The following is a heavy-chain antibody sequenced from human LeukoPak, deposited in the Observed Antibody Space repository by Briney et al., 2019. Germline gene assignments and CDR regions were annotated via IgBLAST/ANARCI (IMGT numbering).Heavy chain of an antibody. D-gene: IGHD3-22*01. V-gene: IGHV3-64*01. Sequence: GGSLRLSCAASGFSFSNYAFHWVRQAPGKGLEYISIVSSNGGSTYYASSVKGRFTISRDNSKNTLYLQMGSLRAEDMAVYYCARSRYYDSSIAFDIWGQGTMVTVSS. CDR3: ARSRYYDSSIAFDI. CDR1: GFSFSNYA. J-gene: IGHJ3*02. CDR2: VSSNGGST.